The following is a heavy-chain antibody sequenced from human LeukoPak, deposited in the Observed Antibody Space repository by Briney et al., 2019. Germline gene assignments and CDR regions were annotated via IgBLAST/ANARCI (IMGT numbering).Heavy chain of an antibody. CDR1: GYTFTGYG. J-gene: IGHJ4*02. CDR2: ISAYNGNT. V-gene: IGHV1-18*01. D-gene: IGHD3-22*01. CDR3: ARVDYYDSSGYYLLGFDY. Sequence: ASVKVSCKASGYTFTGYGISWVRQAPGQGLEWMGWISAYNGNTNYAQKLQGRVTMTTDTSTSTAYMELRSLRSDDTAVYYCARVDYYDSSGYYLLGFDYWGQGTLVTVSS.